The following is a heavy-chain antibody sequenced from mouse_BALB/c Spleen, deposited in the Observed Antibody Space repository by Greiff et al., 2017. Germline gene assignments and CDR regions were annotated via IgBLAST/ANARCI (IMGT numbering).Heavy chain of an antibody. CDR3: AARDGFAY. Sequence: EVKLQESGPGLVKPSQSLSLTCTVTGYSITSDYAWNWIRQFPGNKLEWMGYISYSGSTSYNPSLKSRISITRDTSKNQFFLQLNSVTTEDTATYYCAARDGFAYWGQGTLVTVSA. D-gene: IGHD3-3*01. J-gene: IGHJ3*01. CDR2: ISYSGST. CDR1: GYSITSDYA. V-gene: IGHV3-2*02.